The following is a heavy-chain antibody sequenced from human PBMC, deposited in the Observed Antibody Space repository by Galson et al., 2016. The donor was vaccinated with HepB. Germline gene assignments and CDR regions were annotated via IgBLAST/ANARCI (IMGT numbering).Heavy chain of an antibody. CDR2: ISSTSNTI. D-gene: IGHD2-21*02. J-gene: IGHJ6*02. CDR3: ARDGSYCGGDCYSFHYGLDV. Sequence: SLRLSCAVSGFTFGSYSMNWVRQAPGKGLEWVSYISSTSNTIFYADSVQGRFTISRDNAKNSLYLQMNSLRDEDTAVYYCARDGSYCGGDCYSFHYGLDVWGQGTTVTVSS. CDR1: GFTFGSYS. V-gene: IGHV3-48*02.